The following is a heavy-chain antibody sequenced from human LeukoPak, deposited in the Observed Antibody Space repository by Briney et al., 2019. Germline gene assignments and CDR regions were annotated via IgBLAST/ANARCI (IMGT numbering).Heavy chain of an antibody. CDR1: GGSLSSGTFH. V-gene: IGHV4-61*02. Sequence: PSQTLSLTCTVSGGSLSSGTFHWSWIRQPAGKGLEWIGRIHTSGSANSNPSLKSRVTISVDTSKNQLSLNLTSVTAADTAVYYCARGLATRPDWFDPWGQGTLVTVSS. D-gene: IGHD6-6*01. J-gene: IGHJ5*02. CDR3: ARGLATRPDWFDP. CDR2: IHTSGSA.